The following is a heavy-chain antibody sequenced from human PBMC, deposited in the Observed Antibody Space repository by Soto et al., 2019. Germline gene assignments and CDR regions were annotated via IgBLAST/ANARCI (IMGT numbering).Heavy chain of an antibody. CDR1: GGSISSGGYY. CDR2: IYYSGRT. J-gene: IGHJ4*02. CDR3: ARAALNAITIVRGAHDY. V-gene: IGHV4-31*03. D-gene: IGHD3-10*01. Sequence: QVQLQESGPGLVKPSQTLSLTCTVSGGSISSGGYYWSWIRQHPGKGLEWIGYIYYSGRTYYNPSLKSRVTISVETSKNRYSLKLSSVTAADTAVYYCARAALNAITIVRGAHDYWGQGTLVTVSS.